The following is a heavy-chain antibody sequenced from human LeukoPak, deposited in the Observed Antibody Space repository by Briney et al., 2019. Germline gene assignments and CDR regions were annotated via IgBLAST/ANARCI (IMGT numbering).Heavy chain of an antibody. Sequence: GGSLRLSCATSGFIFSNYAISWVRQAPGQGLEWMGRIIPILGIANYAQKFQGRVTITADKSTSTAYMELSSLRSEDTAVYYCARERDNGYDSYYFDYWGQGTLVTVSS. CDR2: IIPILGIA. CDR3: ARERDNGYDSYYFDY. J-gene: IGHJ4*02. D-gene: IGHD5-12*01. CDR1: GFIFSNYA. V-gene: IGHV1-69*04.